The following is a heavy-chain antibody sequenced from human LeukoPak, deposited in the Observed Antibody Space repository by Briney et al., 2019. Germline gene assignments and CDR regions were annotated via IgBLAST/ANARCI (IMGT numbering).Heavy chain of an antibody. CDR3: AKDTVRGDFDY. CDR2: ISGTGIYI. V-gene: IGHV3-23*01. Sequence: GGSLRPSCAASGLTFSSYAMSWVRQAPGKGLVWVSAISGTGIYIYHADSVKGRFTISRDNSKNTLYLQMNSLRVEDTAIYYCAKDTVRGDFDYWGQGTLVTVSS. J-gene: IGHJ4*02. CDR1: GLTFSSYA. D-gene: IGHD3-10*01.